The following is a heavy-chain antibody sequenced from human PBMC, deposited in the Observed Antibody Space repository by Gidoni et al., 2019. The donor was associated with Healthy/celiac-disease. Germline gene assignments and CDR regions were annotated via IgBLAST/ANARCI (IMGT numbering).Heavy chain of an antibody. J-gene: IGHJ6*02. CDR2: IIPIFCTA. Sequence: QVQLVQSGAEVKKPGSSVKVSCKASGGTFSSYAISWVRQAPGQGLEWMGGIIPIFCTANYAQKFQGRVTITADESTSTAYMELSSLRSEDTAVYYCARSPLRGREPAGHYYGMDVWGQGTTVTVSS. CDR3: ARSPLRGREPAGHYYGMDV. CDR1: GGTFSSYA. V-gene: IGHV1-69*01. D-gene: IGHD1-1*01.